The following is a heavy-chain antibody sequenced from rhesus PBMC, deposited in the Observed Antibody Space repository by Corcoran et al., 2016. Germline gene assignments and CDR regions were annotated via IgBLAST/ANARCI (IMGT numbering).Heavy chain of an antibody. CDR3: ARGDYGSSYGLDS. Sequence: QVQLQESGPGLVKPSETLSLTCAVSGGSISGGYGWSWIRQPPGTGLEWSGHIFGSIGSTYYHAALKSRVTISSATSKNQFSLKLSSVTAADTAVYYGARGDYGSSYGLDSWGQGVVVTVSS. J-gene: IGHJ6*01. V-gene: IGHV4S7*01. CDR1: GGSISGGYG. D-gene: IGHD4-29*01. CDR2: IFGSIGST.